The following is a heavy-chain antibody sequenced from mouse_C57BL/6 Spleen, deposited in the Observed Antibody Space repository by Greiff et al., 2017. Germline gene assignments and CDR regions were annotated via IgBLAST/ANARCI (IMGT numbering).Heavy chain of an antibody. Sequence: VQLQQSGPGMVKPSQSLSLTCTVTGYSITSGYDWHWIRHFPGNKLEWMGYISYSGSTNYNPSLKSRISITHDTSKNHFFLKLNSVTTEDTATXYCARVGNWDRYFDVWGTGTTVTVSS. J-gene: IGHJ1*03. CDR2: ISYSGST. CDR1: GYSITSGYD. D-gene: IGHD4-1*01. CDR3: ARVGNWDRYFDV. V-gene: IGHV3-1*01.